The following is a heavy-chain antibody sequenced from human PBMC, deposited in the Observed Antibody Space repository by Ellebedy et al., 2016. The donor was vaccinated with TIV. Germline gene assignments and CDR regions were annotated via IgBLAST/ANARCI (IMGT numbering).Heavy chain of an antibody. J-gene: IGHJ4*02. D-gene: IGHD2-21*02. CDR1: GFTFSIYA. CDR3: AKYGDYY. V-gene: IGHV3-23*01. CDR2: ISGRGHIT. Sequence: GESLKISCAASGFTFSIYALAWVRQAPGKGLEWVSTISGRGHITSYADSVKGRFTISRDNSKNTLFLQMDGLRAEDKALYYCAKYGDYYWGQGTLVTVSS.